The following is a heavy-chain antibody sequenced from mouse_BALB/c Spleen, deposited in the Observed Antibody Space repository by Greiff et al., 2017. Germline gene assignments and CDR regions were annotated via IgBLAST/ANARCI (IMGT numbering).Heavy chain of an antibody. V-gene: IGHV1-4*01. J-gene: IGHJ4*01. CDR1: GYTFTSYT. Sequence: QVQLQQSGAELARPGASVKMSCKASGYTFTSYTMHWVKQRPGQGLEWIGYINPSSGYTNYNQKFKDKATLTADKSSSTAYMQLSSLTSEDSAVYYCARSLYYGSSYDAMDYWGQGTSVTVSS. D-gene: IGHD1-1*01. CDR3: ARSLYYGSSYDAMDY. CDR2: INPSSGYT.